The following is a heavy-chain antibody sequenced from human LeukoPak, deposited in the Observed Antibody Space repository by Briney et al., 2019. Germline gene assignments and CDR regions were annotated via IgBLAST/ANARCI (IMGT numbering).Heavy chain of an antibody. CDR1: GGSISSSGYY. V-gene: IGHV4-39*01. CDR3: ATVDTAMVTFDY. CDR2: VDYTGIT. Sequence: PSETLSLTCTVSGGSISSSGYYWGWIRQPPGKGLEWIGSVDYTGITSHSPSLKSRVTISVDTSKNQFSLKVSSVSAADTGVYYCATVDTAMVTFDYWGQGTLVTVSS. D-gene: IGHD5-18*01. J-gene: IGHJ4*02.